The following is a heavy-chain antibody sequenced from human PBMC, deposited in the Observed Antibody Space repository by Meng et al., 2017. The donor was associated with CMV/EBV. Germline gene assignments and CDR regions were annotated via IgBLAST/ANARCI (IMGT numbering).Heavy chain of an antibody. CDR1: GGSISSGDYY. CDR3: ARLSGSGTTSTGYHYAFDS. CDR2: IYYSGTT. Sequence: QVKSKESGQGLVKPSQTLALTCRVAGGSISSGDYYWSWIRQPPGKGLEWIGYIYYSGTTYYNPSLESRVTISVDTSKNQFSLNLSSVTAADTAVYYCARLSGSGTTSTGYHYAFDSWGQGTLVTASS. V-gene: IGHV4-30-4*08. J-gene: IGHJ4*02. D-gene: IGHD3-22*01.